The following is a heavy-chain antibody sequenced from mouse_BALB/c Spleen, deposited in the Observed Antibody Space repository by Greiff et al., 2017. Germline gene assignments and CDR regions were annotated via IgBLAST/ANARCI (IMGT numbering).Heavy chain of an antibody. Sequence: KLQQSGPELVKPGASMKISCKASGYSFTGYTMNWVKQSHGKNLEWIGLINPYNGGTSYNQKFKGKATLTVDKSSSTAYMELLSLTSEDSAVYYCAIPLITTVVDYYAMDYWGQGTSVTVSS. CDR1: GYSFTGYT. CDR2: INPYNGGT. CDR3: AIPLITTVVDYYAMDY. J-gene: IGHJ4*01. V-gene: IGHV1-18*01. D-gene: IGHD1-1*01.